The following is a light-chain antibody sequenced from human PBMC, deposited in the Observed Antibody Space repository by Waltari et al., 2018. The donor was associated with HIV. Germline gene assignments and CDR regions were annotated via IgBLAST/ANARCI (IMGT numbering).Light chain of an antibody. Sequence: SYELTQPPSVSVSPGQTARITCSGDALPTQYAYWYQQKPGQAPLLVIYKDSERPSGIPERISGSSLGTTVTLTISGVQAEDEADYYCQSADSSGTWVFGGGTKLTVL. J-gene: IGLJ3*02. V-gene: IGLV3-25*03. CDR1: ALPTQY. CDR2: KDS. CDR3: QSADSSGTWV.